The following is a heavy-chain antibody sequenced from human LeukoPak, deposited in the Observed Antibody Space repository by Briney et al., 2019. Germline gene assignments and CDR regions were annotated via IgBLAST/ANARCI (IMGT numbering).Heavy chain of an antibody. CDR3: ARDLYRIVVVPHYFDY. V-gene: IGHV3-7*01. CDR2: IKKDGSEK. CDR1: GFTFSSYW. Sequence: PGGSLRLSRAASGFTFSSYWMHWVRQAPGKGLEWVANIKKDGSEKYYVDSVKGRFTISRDNAKNSLYLQMDSLRAEDTAVYYCARDLYRIVVVPHYFDYWGQGTLVTVSS. J-gene: IGHJ4*02. D-gene: IGHD3-22*01.